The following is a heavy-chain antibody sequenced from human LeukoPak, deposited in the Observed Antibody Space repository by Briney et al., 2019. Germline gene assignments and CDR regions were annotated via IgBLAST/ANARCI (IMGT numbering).Heavy chain of an antibody. V-gene: IGHV3-7*05. CDR1: GFTFSTYW. CDR2: IKQDGSEK. J-gene: IGHJ6*02. Sequence: PGGSLRLSCAASGFTFSTYWMSWVRQAPGKALEWVANIKQDGSEKVYVDSVKGRFTISRDNAQNSLFLQMNALRAEDTAVYYCARDPYSSTWSYGMDVWGQGTTVTVSS. D-gene: IGHD6-13*01. CDR3: ARDPYSSTWSYGMDV.